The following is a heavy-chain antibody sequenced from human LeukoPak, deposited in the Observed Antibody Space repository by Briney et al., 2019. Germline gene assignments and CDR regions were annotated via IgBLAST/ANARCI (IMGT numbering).Heavy chain of an antibody. CDR2: ISGSGVTT. V-gene: IGHV3-23*01. Sequence: QPGGSLRLSCAASGFTFSSYAMSWVRQAPGKGLEWVSAISGSGVTTYYADPVRGRFTISRDNAKNSLYLQMNSLRAEDTAVYYCARDSMAGELLGDNWGQGTLVTVSS. J-gene: IGHJ4*02. D-gene: IGHD1-26*01. CDR3: ARDSMAGELLGDN. CDR1: GFTFSSYA.